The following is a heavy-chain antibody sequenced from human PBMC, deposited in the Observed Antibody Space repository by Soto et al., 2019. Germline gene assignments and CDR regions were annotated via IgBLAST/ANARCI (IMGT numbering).Heavy chain of an antibody. Sequence: ELQLVEFGGGVVQTGGSLRLSCTASGFIFSSYEMNWVRQAPGKGLEWISYISDSGSTIHYADSVKGRFTISRDNGKKSLYLQMNGLRAEDTAVYYCAREVTTPGVWGQGTAVTVSS. D-gene: IGHD1-1*01. J-gene: IGHJ6*02. CDR2: ISDSGSTI. CDR3: AREVTTPGV. CDR1: GFIFSSYE. V-gene: IGHV3-48*03.